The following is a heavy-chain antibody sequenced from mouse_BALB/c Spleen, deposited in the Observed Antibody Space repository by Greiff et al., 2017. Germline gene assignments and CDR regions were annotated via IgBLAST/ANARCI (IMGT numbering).Heavy chain of an antibody. CDR1: GYTFTDYN. V-gene: IGHV1-18*01. CDR2: INPNNGGT. J-gene: IGHJ3*01. Sequence: EVQLQESGPELVKPGASVKIPCKASGYTFTDYNMDWVKQSHGKSLEWIGDINPNNGGTIYNQKFKGKATLTVDKSSSTAYMELRSLTSEDTAVYYCARSSPNYYGSSYPFAYWGQGTLVTVSA. CDR3: ARSSPNYYGSSYPFAY. D-gene: IGHD1-1*01.